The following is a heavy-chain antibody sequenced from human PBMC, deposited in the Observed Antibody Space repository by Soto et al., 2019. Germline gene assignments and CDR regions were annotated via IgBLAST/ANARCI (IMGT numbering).Heavy chain of an antibody. J-gene: IGHJ6*02. Sequence: ASVKVSCKTSGYTFTNYFVHWVRQAPGQGLDWMGTINPGNRITKYVLKFQGRVAMTRDTSINTVYLELSSLTSEDTAVYFCARDPNTYEFWAGSFYYHGVHVWGQGTPVTVSS. CDR2: INPGNRIT. D-gene: IGHD3-3*01. CDR1: GYTFTNYF. V-gene: IGHV1-46*01. CDR3: ARDPNTYEFWAGSFYYHGVHV.